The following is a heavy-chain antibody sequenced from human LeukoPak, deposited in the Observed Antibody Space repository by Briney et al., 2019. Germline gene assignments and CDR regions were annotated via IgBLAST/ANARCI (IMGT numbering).Heavy chain of an antibody. CDR3: ARDATRGGDNDY. Sequence: GGSLRLSCAASGFTFSDYYMSWIRQAPGEGLEWVSYISSSGSTIYYADSVKGRLTISRDNSKNSLYLQMSSLRADDTAVYYCARDATRGGDNDYWGQGTRVIVSS. CDR2: ISSSGSTI. V-gene: IGHV3-11*04. D-gene: IGHD2-21*02. J-gene: IGHJ4*02. CDR1: GFTFSDYY.